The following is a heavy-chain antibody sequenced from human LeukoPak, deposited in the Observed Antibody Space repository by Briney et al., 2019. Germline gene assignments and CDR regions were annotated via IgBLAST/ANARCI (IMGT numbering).Heavy chain of an antibody. J-gene: IGHJ5*02. CDR1: GFTFSSYW. CDR2: INSDGSST. D-gene: IGHD3-3*01. V-gene: IGHV3-74*01. Sequence: GGSLRLSCAASGFTFSSYWMHWVRQAPGKGLVWVPRINSDGSSTSYADSVKGRFTISRDNAKNTLYLQMNSLRAEDTAVYYCARDSRITIFGVVIRPRNWFDPWGQGTLVTVSS. CDR3: ARDSRITIFGVVIRPRNWFDP.